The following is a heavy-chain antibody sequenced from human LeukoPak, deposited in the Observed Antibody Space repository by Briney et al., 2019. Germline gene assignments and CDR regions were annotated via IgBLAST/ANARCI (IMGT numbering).Heavy chain of an antibody. CDR3: ATGPLDSSAIPPGFDY. Sequence: ASVKVSCKFSGYTLTELSMHWVRQAPGKGLEWMGGFDPEDGETIYAQKFQGRVTMTEDTSTDTAYMELSSLRSEDTAVYYCATGPLDSSAIPPGFDYWGQGTLVTVSS. CDR2: FDPEDGET. D-gene: IGHD3-22*01. CDR1: GYTLTELS. V-gene: IGHV1-24*01. J-gene: IGHJ4*02.